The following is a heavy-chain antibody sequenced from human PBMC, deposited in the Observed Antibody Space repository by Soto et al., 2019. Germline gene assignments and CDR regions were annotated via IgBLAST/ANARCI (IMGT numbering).Heavy chain of an antibody. J-gene: IGHJ5*02. V-gene: IGHV3-7*01. CDR3: ARSSSGSSWYGKFDP. CDR2: IKQDGSEK. D-gene: IGHD6-13*01. Sequence: EVQLVESGGGLVQPGGSLRLSCAASGFTFSSYWMTWVRQAPGKGLEWVANIKQDGSEKYYVDSVKGRFTISRDNAKNSLYLQMNSLRAEDTAMYYCARSSSGSSWYGKFDPWGQGTLVTVSS. CDR1: GFTFSSYW.